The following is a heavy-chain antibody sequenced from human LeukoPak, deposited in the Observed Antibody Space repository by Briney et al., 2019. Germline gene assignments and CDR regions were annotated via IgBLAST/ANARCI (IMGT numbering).Heavy chain of an antibody. J-gene: IGHJ4*02. CDR1: GGTFSDYA. CDR3: ARGDTNNWYYFDY. V-gene: IGHV1-69*05. CDR2: IIIFFGTA. D-gene: IGHD2-8*01. Sequence: SVKVSCKASGGTFSDYAISWVRQAPGQGLEWMGAIIIFFGTANYAQKFQGRVTITTDESTSTAYMDLSSLRAEYSAVYYCARGDTNNWYYFDYWGQGTLVTVSS.